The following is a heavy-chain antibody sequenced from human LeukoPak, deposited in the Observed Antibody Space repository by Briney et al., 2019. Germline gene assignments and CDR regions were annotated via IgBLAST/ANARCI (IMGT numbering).Heavy chain of an antibody. J-gene: IGHJ3*02. CDR1: GYTFTSYG. CDR2: ISAYNGNT. D-gene: IGHD5-12*01. Sequence: GASVKVSCKASGYTFTSYGISWVRQAPGQGLEWMGWISAYNGNTNYAQKLQGRVTMTTDTSTSTAYMELRSLRSDDTAVYYCAAGYSGYSRADAFDIWGQVTMVTVSS. CDR3: AAGYSGYSRADAFDI. V-gene: IGHV1-18*01.